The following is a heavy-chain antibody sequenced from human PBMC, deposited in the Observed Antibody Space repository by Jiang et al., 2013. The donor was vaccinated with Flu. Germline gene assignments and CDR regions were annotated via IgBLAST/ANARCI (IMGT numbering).Heavy chain of an antibody. CDR2: VDWNSGRI. J-gene: IGHJ4*02. V-gene: IGHV3-9*01. CDR3: VKDISPAHTQVMVTFEGVGSLINYFEY. Sequence: VQLLESGGGLVQPGRSLRLSCAASGFTFDDYAMHWVRQAPGKGLEWVSGVDWNSGRIAYADSVKGRFTISRDNAKNSLYLQMNSLRTEDTAMYYCVKDISPAHTQVMVTFEGVGSLINYFEYWGREPWSPSPQ. D-gene: IGHD3-16*01. CDR1: GFTFDDYA.